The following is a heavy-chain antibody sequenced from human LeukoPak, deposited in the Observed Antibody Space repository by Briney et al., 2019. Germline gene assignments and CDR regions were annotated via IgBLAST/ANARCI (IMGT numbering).Heavy chain of an antibody. CDR1: GFTFSSYG. V-gene: IGHV3-30*02. D-gene: IGHD6-6*01. CDR3: AKDWGSSSSYYYYYMDV. CDR2: IRYDGSNK. Sequence: GGSLRLSCAVSGFTFSSYGMHWVRQAPGKGLEWVAFIRYDGSNKYCADSVKGRFTISRDNSKNTLYLQMNSLRAEDTAVYYCAKDWGSSSSYYYYYMDVWGKGTTVTVSS. J-gene: IGHJ6*03.